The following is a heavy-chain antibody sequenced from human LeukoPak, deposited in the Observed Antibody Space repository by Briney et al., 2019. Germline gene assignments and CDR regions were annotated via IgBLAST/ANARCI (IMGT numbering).Heavy chain of an antibody. J-gene: IGHJ4*02. CDR3: AREPCSSTSCYWDY. Sequence: GASVKVSCKASGGTFSSYAISWVRQAPGQGLEWMGGIIPIFGTANYAQKFQGRVTITADESTSTAYMELSSLRSEDTAVYYCAREPCSSTSCYWDYWGQGTLVTVSS. D-gene: IGHD2-2*01. CDR2: IIPIFGTA. CDR1: GGTFSSYA. V-gene: IGHV1-69*13.